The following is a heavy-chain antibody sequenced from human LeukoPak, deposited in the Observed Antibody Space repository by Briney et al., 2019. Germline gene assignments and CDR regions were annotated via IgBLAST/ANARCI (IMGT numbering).Heavy chain of an antibody. CDR3: ARNTGIAAVGNPSYYFYYYMDV. CDR2: IYDSGST. V-gene: IGHV4-31*03. J-gene: IGHJ6*03. D-gene: IGHD6-13*01. CDR1: GASISSGGHY. Sequence: SETLSLTCTVSGASISSGGHYWSWVRQYPGKGLEWIGCIYDSGSTFYTPSLKSRVSISLDTSKNQFSLRVISVTAADTAVYFCARNTGIAAVGNPSYYFYYYMDVWGKGTTVTVSS.